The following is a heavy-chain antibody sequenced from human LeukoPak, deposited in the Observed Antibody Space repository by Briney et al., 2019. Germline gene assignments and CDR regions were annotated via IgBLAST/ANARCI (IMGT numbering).Heavy chain of an antibody. Sequence: SETLSLTCTVSGGSISSYYWSWIRQPPGKGLEWIGYIYYSGSTNYNPSLKSRVNISVDTSKNQFSLKLSSVTAADTAVYYCARDYYDSSGYYYDAFDIWGQGTMVTVSS. CDR1: GGSISSYY. D-gene: IGHD3-22*01. V-gene: IGHV4-59*01. J-gene: IGHJ3*02. CDR2: IYYSGST. CDR3: ARDYYDSSGYYYDAFDI.